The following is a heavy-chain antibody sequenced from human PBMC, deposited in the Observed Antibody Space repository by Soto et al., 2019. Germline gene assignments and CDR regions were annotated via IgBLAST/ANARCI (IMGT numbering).Heavy chain of an antibody. CDR3: NGVGKRNVVPGPFDF. J-gene: IGHJ4*02. D-gene: IGHD3-10*01. CDR2: FRSKVYGGPP. CDR1: GFTFGEYA. Sequence: GGTLRLSCTASGFTFGEYAITWVRQAPGKGLEWVGYFRSKVYGGPPQYAASVKGRFIISRDDSKSIASLQMNILKTEDTAVYYFNGVGKRNVVPGPFDFWAQAILVTVYS. V-gene: IGHV3-49*04.